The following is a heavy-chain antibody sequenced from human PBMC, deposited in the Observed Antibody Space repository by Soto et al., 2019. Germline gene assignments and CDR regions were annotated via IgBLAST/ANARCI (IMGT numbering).Heavy chain of an antibody. Sequence: GGSLRLSCAASGFTFSSYSMNWVRQAPGKGLEWVSSISSSSSYIYYADSVKGRFTISRDNAKNSLYLQMNSLRAEDTAVYYCARDGKTDIAARRYYYYYMDVWGKGTTVTVSS. J-gene: IGHJ6*03. D-gene: IGHD6-6*01. CDR2: ISSSSSYI. CDR3: ARDGKTDIAARRYYYYYMDV. V-gene: IGHV3-21*01. CDR1: GFTFSSYS.